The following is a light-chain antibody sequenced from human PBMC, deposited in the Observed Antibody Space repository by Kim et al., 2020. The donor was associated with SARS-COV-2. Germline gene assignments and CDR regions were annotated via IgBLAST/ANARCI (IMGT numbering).Light chain of an antibody. Sequence: QTATLTCTGNSDNVGNDGASWLQQHQGHPPKLLSYRSNNRPSGISARFSASRSGIAASLTITGLQPEDEADYYCSSWDRSLAAWVFGGGTQLTVL. CDR3: SSWDRSLAAWV. CDR1: SDNVGNDG. CDR2: RSN. V-gene: IGLV10-54*04. J-gene: IGLJ3*02.